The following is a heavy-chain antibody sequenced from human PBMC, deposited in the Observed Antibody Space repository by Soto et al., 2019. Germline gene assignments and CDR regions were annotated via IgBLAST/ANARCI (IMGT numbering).Heavy chain of an antibody. J-gene: IGHJ4*02. Sequence: SVKVSCKASGFTFTSSAVQWVRQARGQRLEWIGWIVVGSGNTNYAQKFQERVTITRDMSTSTAYMELSSLRSEDTAVYYCAADIRGAPYCSGGSCDYWGQGTLVTVS. V-gene: IGHV1-58*01. CDR2: IVVGSGNT. CDR1: GFTFTSSA. D-gene: IGHD2-15*01. CDR3: AADIRGAPYCSGGSCDY.